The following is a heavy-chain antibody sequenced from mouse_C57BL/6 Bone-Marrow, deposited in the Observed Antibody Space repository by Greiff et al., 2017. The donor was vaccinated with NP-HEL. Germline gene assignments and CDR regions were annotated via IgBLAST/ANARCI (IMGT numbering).Heavy chain of an antibody. J-gene: IGHJ2*01. CDR1: GYTFTSYW. V-gene: IGHV1-50*01. CDR2: IDPSDSYT. D-gene: IGHD1-1*01. CDR3: ARGGPYYGSSLYYFDY. Sequence: QVQLQQPGAELVKPGASVKLSCKASGYTFTSYWMQWVKQRPGQGLEWIGEIDPSDSYTNYNQKFKGKATLTVDTSSSTAYMQLSSLTSEDSAVYYCARGGPYYGSSLYYFDYWGQGTTLTVSS.